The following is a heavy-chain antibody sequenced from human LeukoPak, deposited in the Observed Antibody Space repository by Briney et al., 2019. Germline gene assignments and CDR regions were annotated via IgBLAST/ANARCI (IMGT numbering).Heavy chain of an antibody. CDR1: GFTVSSNY. CDR2: LSGSGGST. J-gene: IGHJ4*02. V-gene: IGHV3-23*01. CDR3: TTGIVPPY. D-gene: IGHD2-2*01. Sequence: GGSLRLSCAASGFTVSSNYMSWVRQAPGKGLEWVSALSGSGGSTYYADSVKGRFTISRDNSKNTLYLQMNSLGAEDTAVYYCTTGIVPPYWGQGTLVTVSS.